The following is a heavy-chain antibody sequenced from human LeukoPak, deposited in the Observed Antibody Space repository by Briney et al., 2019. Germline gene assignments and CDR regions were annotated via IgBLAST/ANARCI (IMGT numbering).Heavy chain of an antibody. D-gene: IGHD3-22*01. CDR2: ISGYNGNA. J-gene: IGHJ4*02. CDR3: ARDGHRRYYYESSDYRFDY. Sequence: ASVKVSCKASGYTFTSYGLSWVRQAPGQGLEWMGWISGYNGNANYAQKFQGRVTMTTDTSTSTAYMELKSLRSDDTAVYYCARDGHRRYYYESSDYRFDYWGQGTLVTVSS. V-gene: IGHV1-18*01. CDR1: GYTFTSYG.